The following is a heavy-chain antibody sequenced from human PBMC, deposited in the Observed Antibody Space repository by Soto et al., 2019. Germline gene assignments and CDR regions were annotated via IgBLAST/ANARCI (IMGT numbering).Heavy chain of an antibody. CDR2: ISYDGSNS. J-gene: IGHJ6*02. V-gene: IGHV3-30*18. CDR3: AKGILSATFATTAMDV. CDR1: GLPFNNYA. D-gene: IGHD2-15*01. Sequence: QVQLVESGGGVVQPGTSLRLSGAASGLPFNNYAMHWVRQRPGKGLDWVAVISYDGSNSYYSDSVKGRFTVSRDRSKNALSLQMNSLRVEDTAVYYCAKGILSATFATTAMDVWGQGTTFTVSS.